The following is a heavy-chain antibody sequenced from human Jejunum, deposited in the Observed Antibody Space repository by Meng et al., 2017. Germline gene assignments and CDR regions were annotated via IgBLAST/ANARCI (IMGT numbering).Heavy chain of an antibody. Sequence: GGSLRLSCAASGFTFSSYTMNWVRQAPGKGLEWVSSISSSGTFIYNADSLKGRFTISRDNAKNSLNLQMNSLRVEDTAIYYCARDRDYSDNGMDVWGQGTTVTSP. CDR1: GFTFSSYT. J-gene: IGHJ6*02. CDR3: ARDRDYSDNGMDV. D-gene: IGHD3-22*01. CDR2: ISSSGTFI. V-gene: IGHV3-21*01.